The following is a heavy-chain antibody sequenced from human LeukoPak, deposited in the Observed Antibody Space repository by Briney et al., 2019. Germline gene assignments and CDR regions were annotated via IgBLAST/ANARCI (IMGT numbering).Heavy chain of an antibody. CDR3: ARGPMVRGGSFDY. D-gene: IGHD3-10*01. CDR2: INPNSGGT. Sequence: GAPVKVSCKASGYTFTGYYMHWVRQAPGQGLEWMGWINPNSGGTNYAQKFQGWVTMTRDTSISTAYMELSRLRSDDTAVYYCARGPMVRGGSFDYWGQGTLVTVSS. CDR1: GYTFTGYY. J-gene: IGHJ4*02. V-gene: IGHV1-2*04.